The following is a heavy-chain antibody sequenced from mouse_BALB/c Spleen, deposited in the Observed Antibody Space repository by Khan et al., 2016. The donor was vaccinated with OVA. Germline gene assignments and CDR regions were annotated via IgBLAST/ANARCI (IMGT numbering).Heavy chain of an antibody. CDR2: ISYDGSN. CDR3: AIPHSYDGYYCDD. Sequence: EVQLQESGPGLVKPSQSLSLTCSVTDYSITSGYYWNWIRQFPGKKQEWMDNISYDGSNNYNPSIKNRISITREPSKNQFFLKLNSVTTEDTATYYWAIPHSYDGYYCDDWGQGTTLTVSS. V-gene: IGHV3-6*02. J-gene: IGHJ2*01. CDR1: DYSITSGYY. D-gene: IGHD2-12*01.